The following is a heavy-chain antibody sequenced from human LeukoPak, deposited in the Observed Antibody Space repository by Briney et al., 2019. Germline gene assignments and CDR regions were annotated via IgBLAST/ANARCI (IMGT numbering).Heavy chain of an antibody. D-gene: IGHD2-15*01. CDR1: GYSINNYW. CDR3: ARQEYCSGGSCYPWFDP. CDR2: IYPADSDI. Sequence: GESLKVSCKGSGYSINNYWIGWVRQMPGKGLEWMGSIYPADSDIRYSPSFQGRVAISSDKSVSTAYLQWSSLKASDTAVYYCARQEYCSGGSCYPWFDPWGQGTLVTVSS. J-gene: IGHJ5*02. V-gene: IGHV5-51*01.